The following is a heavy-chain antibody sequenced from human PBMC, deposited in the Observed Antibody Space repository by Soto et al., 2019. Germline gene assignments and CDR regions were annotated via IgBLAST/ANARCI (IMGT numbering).Heavy chain of an antibody. J-gene: IGHJ5*02. V-gene: IGHV3-11*01. CDR3: ARDVKYASPSHNWFDP. CDR2: ISSSGRTI. CDR1: AFSFSDYY. D-gene: IGHD2-8*01. Sequence: GGSLRLSCAASAFSFSDYYMTWIRQAPGKGLEWISYISSSGRTIYYADSVKGRFTISRDNAKNSLYLQMDSLRAEDTAVYYCARDVKYASPSHNWFDPWGQGTLVTVSS.